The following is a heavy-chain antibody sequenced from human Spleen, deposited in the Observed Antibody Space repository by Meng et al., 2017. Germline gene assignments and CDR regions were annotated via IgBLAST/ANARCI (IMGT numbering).Heavy chain of an antibody. J-gene: IGHJ5*02. Sequence: QVQLQGSGPGLVKPFQTRLLTCTVSGGSISSGGYYWSWIRQHPGKGLEWIGYIYYSGSTYYHPSLKSRVSISLAMSENQFSLKLTSVTAADTAVFYCARANLVRGIIDTWGQGTLVTVSS. D-gene: IGHD3-10*01. CDR1: GGSISSGGYY. CDR2: IYYSGST. V-gene: IGHV4-31*02. CDR3: ARANLVRGIIDT.